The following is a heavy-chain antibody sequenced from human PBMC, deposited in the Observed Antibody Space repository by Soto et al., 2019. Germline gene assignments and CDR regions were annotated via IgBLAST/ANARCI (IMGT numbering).Heavy chain of an antibody. V-gene: IGHV3-33*01. D-gene: IGHD2-2*01. J-gene: IGHJ5*02. CDR1: GFTFSNYG. CDR3: ARADCSSTSCYWQNNYFDP. CDR2: IWYDGSNK. Sequence: QVQLVESEGGVVQPGRSLRLSCAASGFTFSNYGMHWVRQAPGKGLEWVAVIWYDGSNKYYADSVKGRFAISRDKSKNTLYLQMNSLRGEDSAVYYCARADCSSTSCYWQNNYFDPWGQGTLVTVSS.